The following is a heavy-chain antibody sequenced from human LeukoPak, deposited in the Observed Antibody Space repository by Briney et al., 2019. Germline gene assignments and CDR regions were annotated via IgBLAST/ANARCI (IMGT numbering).Heavy chain of an antibody. Sequence: ASVKVSCKASGYTFTSYGISWVRQAPGQGLEWMGWIGAYNGNTNYAQKLQGRVTMTTDTSTSTAYMELRSLRSDDTAVYYCARGHIVVVPAAIRDFWFDPWGQGTLVTVSS. CDR1: GYTFTSYG. CDR2: IGAYNGNT. J-gene: IGHJ5*02. D-gene: IGHD2-2*02. V-gene: IGHV1-18*01. CDR3: ARGHIVVVPAAIRDFWFDP.